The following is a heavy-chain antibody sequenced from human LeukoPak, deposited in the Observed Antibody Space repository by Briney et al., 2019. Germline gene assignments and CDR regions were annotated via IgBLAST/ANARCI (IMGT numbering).Heavy chain of an antibody. CDR3: ATSMAGYNWFDP. D-gene: IGHD3-22*01. CDR1: GFTFSSNW. Sequence: GGSLRLSCAASGFTFSSNWMHWVRQAPGKVLVWVSHINNDGSRINYAESVKGRFTVSRDNAKNTLYLQMNSLRAEDTAVYYCATSMAGYNWFDPWGQGTLVTVSS. J-gene: IGHJ5*02. CDR2: INNDGSRI. V-gene: IGHV3-74*01.